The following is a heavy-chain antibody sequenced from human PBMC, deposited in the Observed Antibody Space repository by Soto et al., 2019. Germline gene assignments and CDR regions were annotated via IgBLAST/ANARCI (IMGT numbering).Heavy chain of an antibody. Sequence: QITLKESGPTLVKPTQTLTLTCTFSGFPLSTSGVGVGWIRQPPGKALEWLALIYWDDDKRYSPSLKSRLTITKYTTKSQVVLTMTNMDPVDTATHYCPHNCGSGSYSHFYYWGQGTLVTVSS. V-gene: IGHV2-5*02. D-gene: IGHD3-10*01. CDR2: IYWDDDK. CDR3: PHNCGSGSYSHFYY. J-gene: IGHJ4*02. CDR1: GFPLSTSGVG.